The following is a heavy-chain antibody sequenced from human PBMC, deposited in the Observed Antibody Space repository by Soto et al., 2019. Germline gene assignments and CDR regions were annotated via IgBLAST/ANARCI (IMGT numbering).Heavy chain of an antibody. Sequence: GGSLRLSCAASGFTVSSNYMSWVRQAPGKGLEWVSVIYSGGSTYYADSVKGRFTISRDNSKNTLYLQMNSLRAEDTAVYYCARGPAPGYSGYDYIDDYWGQGTLVTVSS. V-gene: IGHV3-66*02. J-gene: IGHJ4*02. CDR2: IYSGGST. D-gene: IGHD5-12*01. CDR3: ARGPAPGYSGYDYIDDY. CDR1: GFTVSSNY.